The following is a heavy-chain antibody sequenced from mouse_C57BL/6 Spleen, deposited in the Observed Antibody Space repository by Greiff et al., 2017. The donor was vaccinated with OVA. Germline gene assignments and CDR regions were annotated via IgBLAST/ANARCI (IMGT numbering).Heavy chain of an antibody. CDR3: VTGTGTDLYYFDY. V-gene: IGHV5-17*01. Sequence: EVKLVESGGGLVKPGGSLKLSCAASGFTFSDYGMHWVRQAPEKGLEWVAYISSGSSTIYYADTVKGRFTISRDNAKNTLFLQMTSLRSEDTAMYYCVTGTGTDLYYFDYWGQGTTLTVSS. CDR2: ISSGSSTI. CDR1: GFTFSDYG. J-gene: IGHJ2*01. D-gene: IGHD4-1*01.